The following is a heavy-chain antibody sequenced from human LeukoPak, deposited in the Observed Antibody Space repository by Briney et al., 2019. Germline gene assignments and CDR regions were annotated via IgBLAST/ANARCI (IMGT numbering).Heavy chain of an antibody. V-gene: IGHV3-48*03. J-gene: IGHJ4*02. CDR2: ISSSGSTI. D-gene: IGHD3-16*02. CDR3: ARDGSVYSDDY. Sequence: GGSLRLSCAASGFTFSSYEMNWVRQAPGKGLEWVSYISSSGSTIYYADSVKGRFTISRDNAKNSLYLQMNSLRAEDTAVYYCARDGSVYSDDYWGQGTLVTVSS. CDR1: GFTFSSYE.